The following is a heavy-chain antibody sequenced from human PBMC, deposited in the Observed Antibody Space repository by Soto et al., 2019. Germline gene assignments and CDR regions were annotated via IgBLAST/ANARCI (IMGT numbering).Heavy chain of an antibody. CDR2: INVHNGNT. D-gene: IGHD3-9*01. J-gene: IGHJ4*02. V-gene: IGHV1-18*01. Sequence: QVQLVQSGAEVRKLGASVKVSCKASGYKFTSFGINWVRQAPGQGLEWMGWINVHNGNTEYAQNLRGRVTMTTDTSTNTANMELRSLTSDDTAVYYCARHYDMLPGYFSGSDYWGQGALVTVSS. CDR1: GYKFTSFG. CDR3: ARHYDMLPGYFSGSDY.